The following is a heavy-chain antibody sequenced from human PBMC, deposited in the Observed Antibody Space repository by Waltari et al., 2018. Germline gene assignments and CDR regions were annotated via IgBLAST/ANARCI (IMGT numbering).Heavy chain of an antibody. V-gene: IGHV3-7*01. D-gene: IGHD5-12*01. CDR2: TKPDEGEK. CDR1: GFAFSRSW. CDR3: ARDGSGYSVS. J-gene: IGHJ5*02. Sequence: EVQLVESGGGLVQRGGSLRPSGADSGFAFSRSWMSWLRPAPGKGLEWVANTKPDEGEKYYVDSVKGRFTVSRDNAKNSLYLQMNGLRAEDTAVYYCARDGSGYSVSWGQGTLVIVSS.